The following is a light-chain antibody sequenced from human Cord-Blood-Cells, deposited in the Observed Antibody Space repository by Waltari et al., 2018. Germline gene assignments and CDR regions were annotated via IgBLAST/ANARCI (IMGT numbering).Light chain of an antibody. CDR3: CSYAGSSTYV. CDR1: SSAVGSYNL. Sequence: QSALTQPASVSGSPGQSTTISCTGTSSAVGSYNLFSWYQQHPGKAPKLMIYEGSKRPSGVSNRFSGSKSGNTASLTISGLQAEDEADYYCCSYAGSSTYVFGTGTKVTVL. V-gene: IGLV2-23*01. CDR2: EGS. J-gene: IGLJ1*01.